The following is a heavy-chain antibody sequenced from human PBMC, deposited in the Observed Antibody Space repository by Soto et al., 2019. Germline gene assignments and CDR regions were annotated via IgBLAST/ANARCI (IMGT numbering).Heavy chain of an antibody. CDR2: ISHSGTS. CDR3: ARVVLSITRGAFDA. Sequence: QVQLQESGPGLVKPSGTLSLTCAVSGGSISSSHWWTWVRQSPGKGLEYIGEISHSGTSNSNPSLKSRVTLSVDQSQDHFSLTLTPVTAADTAVYYCARVVLSITRGAFDAWGQGTPVIVSS. J-gene: IGHJ3*01. CDR1: GGSISSSHW. D-gene: IGHD1-20*01. V-gene: IGHV4-4*02.